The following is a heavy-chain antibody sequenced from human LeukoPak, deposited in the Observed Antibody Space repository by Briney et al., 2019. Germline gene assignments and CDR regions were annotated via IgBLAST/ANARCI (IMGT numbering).Heavy chain of an antibody. J-gene: IGHJ6*03. CDR1: GFTFSSYA. Sequence: PGGSLRLSCAASGFTFSSYAMSWVRQAPGKGLEWVSAISGSGGSTYYADSVKGRFTISRDNSKNTLYLQMNSLRAEDTAVYYCAKEDYYCSSTSCCTNGAYYMDVWGKETTVTVSS. CDR2: ISGSGGST. CDR3: AKEDYYCSSTSCCTNGAYYMDV. V-gene: IGHV3-23*01. D-gene: IGHD2-2*02.